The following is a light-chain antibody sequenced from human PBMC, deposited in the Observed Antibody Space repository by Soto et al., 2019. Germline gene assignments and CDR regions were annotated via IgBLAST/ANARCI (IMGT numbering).Light chain of an antibody. CDR3: QQYGSSPPT. CDR2: GAS. Sequence: EIVLTQSPGTLSLSPGERATLSCSASRSVSNNYVACYQRKPGQAPRLLIYGASSRATDIPRRFSGSGSGTDFTLTITRLEPEDFAVYYCQQYGSSPPTFGQGTKVESK. CDR1: RSVSNNY. V-gene: IGKV3-20*01. J-gene: IGKJ1*01.